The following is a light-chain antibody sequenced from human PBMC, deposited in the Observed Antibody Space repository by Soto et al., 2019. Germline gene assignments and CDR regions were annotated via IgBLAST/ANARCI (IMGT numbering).Light chain of an antibody. Sequence: DIQLTQSPSFLSASVGDRVTITCRASQDISRYLAWYQQKPGKAPKLLIYAASTLQSGVPSRFSGSGSGTEFTLTISSLQPEDFATYYCQHLNTDPLTFGGGTKVEIK. CDR2: AAS. V-gene: IGKV1-9*01. CDR3: QHLNTDPLT. CDR1: QDISRY. J-gene: IGKJ4*01.